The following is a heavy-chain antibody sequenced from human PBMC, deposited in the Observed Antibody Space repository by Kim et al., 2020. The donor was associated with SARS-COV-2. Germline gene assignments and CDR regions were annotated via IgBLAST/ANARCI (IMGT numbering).Heavy chain of an antibody. CDR2: INPHDGGA. CDR3: ARVSDNVLYAMDL. Sequence: ASVKVSCKSSGYTFTFYHIHWVRQAPGQGPEWMGIINPHDGGARFAQKFQGRVSMTRDTSTSTVYMEVTSLTSEDTAIYYCARVSDNVLYAMDLWGQGTTVTVSS. V-gene: IGHV1-46*01. J-gene: IGHJ6*02. D-gene: IGHD1-1*01. CDR1: GYTFTFYH.